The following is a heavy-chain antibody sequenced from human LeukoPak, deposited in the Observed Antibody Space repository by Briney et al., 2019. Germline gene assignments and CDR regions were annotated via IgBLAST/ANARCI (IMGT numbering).Heavy chain of an antibody. D-gene: IGHD6-6*01. J-gene: IGHJ6*02. Sequence: SETLSLTCTVSGGSITSGGYYWSWIRQHPGKGLEWIGYIYYSGGTSYNPSLKSRVTISVDTSKNQFSLKLSSVTAAYTAMYYCARHVGVAVRPNYYYGMDVWGQGATVTVSS. CDR3: ARHVGVAVRPNYYYGMDV. CDR1: GGSITSGGYY. V-gene: IGHV4-39*01. CDR2: IYYSGGT.